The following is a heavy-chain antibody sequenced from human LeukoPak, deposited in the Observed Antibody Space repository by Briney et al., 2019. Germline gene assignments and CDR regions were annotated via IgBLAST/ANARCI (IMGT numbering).Heavy chain of an antibody. CDR3: ARESGPPRGYSYGLFDY. D-gene: IGHD5-18*01. CDR1: GGTFSSYA. J-gene: IGHJ4*02. V-gene: IGHV1-69*13. CDR2: IIPIFGTA. Sequence: SVKVSCKASGGTFSSYAISWVRQAPGQGLEWMGGIIPIFGTANYAQKFQGRVTITADESTSTAYMELSSLRPEDTAVYYCARESGPPRGYSYGLFDYWGQGTLVTVSS.